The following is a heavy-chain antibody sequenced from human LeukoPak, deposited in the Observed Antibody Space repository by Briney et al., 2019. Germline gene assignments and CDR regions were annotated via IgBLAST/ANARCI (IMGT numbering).Heavy chain of an antibody. J-gene: IGHJ4*02. CDR1: GGSISSSSYY. D-gene: IGHD3-3*01. CDR2: IYYSGST. Sequence: SETLSLTWTVSGGSISSSSYYWGWIRQPPGKGLEWIGSIYYSGSTYYNPSLKSRVTISVDTSKNQFSLKLSSVTAADTAVYYCASITVFGVVIMRWGQGTLVTVSS. CDR3: ASITVFGVVIMR. V-gene: IGHV4-39*01.